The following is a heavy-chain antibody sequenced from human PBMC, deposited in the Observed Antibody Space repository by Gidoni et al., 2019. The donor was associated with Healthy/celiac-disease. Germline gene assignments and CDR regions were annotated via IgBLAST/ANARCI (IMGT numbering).Heavy chain of an antibody. CDR1: GYSISSGYY. V-gene: IGHV4-38-2*02. Sequence: QVQLQESGPGLVKPSETLSLTCTVSGYSISSGYYWGWLRQPPGKGLEWIGSIYHSGSTYYNPSLKSRVTISVDTSKNQFSLKLSSVTAADTAVYYCARGHSSGWYGEAFDIWGQGTMVTVSS. CDR3: ARGHSSGWYGEAFDI. D-gene: IGHD6-19*01. J-gene: IGHJ3*02. CDR2: IYHSGST.